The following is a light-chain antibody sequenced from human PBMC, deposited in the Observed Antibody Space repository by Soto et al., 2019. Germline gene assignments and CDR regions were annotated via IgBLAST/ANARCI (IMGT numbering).Light chain of an antibody. CDR2: EVS. Sequence: QSVLIQPPSVSGSPGQSVTISYTGPSSDVDNYNYVSWYQQHPGKAPKVMIYEVSKRPSGVPDRFSGSKSGNTASLTVSGLQAEDEADYYCSSYAGSNNFVFGTGTKLTVL. CDR3: SSYAGSNNFV. J-gene: IGLJ1*01. V-gene: IGLV2-8*01. CDR1: SSDVDNYNY.